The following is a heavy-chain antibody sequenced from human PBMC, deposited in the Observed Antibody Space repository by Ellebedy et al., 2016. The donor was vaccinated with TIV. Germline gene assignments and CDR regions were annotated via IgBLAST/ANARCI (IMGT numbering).Heavy chain of an antibody. CDR3: ARGRTIFGAVKLYYLDV. D-gene: IGHD3-3*01. J-gene: IGHJ6*03. CDR2: MNPNSGDT. Sequence: ASVQVSCXASGYTFTSYNINWVRQPTGQGLEWVGWMNPNSGDTGYAQKFQGRVNMTRNTSIRTASMELSSLRHDDTAIYYCARGRTIFGAVKLYYLDVWGKGTTVTVS. V-gene: IGHV1-8*01. CDR1: GYTFTSYN.